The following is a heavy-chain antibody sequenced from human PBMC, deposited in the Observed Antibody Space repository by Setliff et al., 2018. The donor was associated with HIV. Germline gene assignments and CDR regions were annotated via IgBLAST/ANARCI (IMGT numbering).Heavy chain of an antibody. CDR3: ARVDTMLLFFDL. CDR1: GGSISSHY. J-gene: IGHJ4*02. D-gene: IGHD3-10*02. CDR2: VYYSGST. Sequence: PSETLSLTCTVSGGSISSHYWGWIRQSPGKGLEWIGSVYYSGSTYHNPSLKSRITISIDTSKDHFSLHLTSVTAADTAIYYCARVDTMLLFFDLWGQGTLVTGS. V-gene: IGHV4-39*02.